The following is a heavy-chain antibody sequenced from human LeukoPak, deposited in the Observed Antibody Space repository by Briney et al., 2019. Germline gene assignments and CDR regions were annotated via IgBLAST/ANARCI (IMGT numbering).Heavy chain of an antibody. Sequence: GASVTVSCTASGYTFTSYGISWVRQAPGQGLEWMGWISAYNGNTNYAQKLQGRVTMTTDTSTSTAYMELRSLRSDDTAVYYCARDGPTTVTEYNWFDPWGQGTLVTVSS. CDR1: GYTFTSYG. J-gene: IGHJ5*02. CDR2: ISAYNGNT. V-gene: IGHV1-18*01. CDR3: ARDGPTTVTEYNWFDP. D-gene: IGHD4-11*01.